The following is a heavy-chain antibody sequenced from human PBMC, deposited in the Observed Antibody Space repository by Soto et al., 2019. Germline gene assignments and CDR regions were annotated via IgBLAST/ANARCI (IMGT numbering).Heavy chain of an antibody. CDR3: ARDGYCSGGSCYSVPVFDY. V-gene: IGHV3-33*01. J-gene: IGHJ4*02. CDR2: IWYDGSNK. CDR1: GFTFSSYG. Sequence: QVQLVESGRGVVQPGRSLRLSCAASGFTFSSYGMHWVRQAPGKGLEWVAVIWYDGSNKYYADSVKGRFTISRDNSKNPLYLQMDCLRAEDTAVYYCARDGYCSGGSCYSVPVFDYWGQGTLVTVSS. D-gene: IGHD2-15*01.